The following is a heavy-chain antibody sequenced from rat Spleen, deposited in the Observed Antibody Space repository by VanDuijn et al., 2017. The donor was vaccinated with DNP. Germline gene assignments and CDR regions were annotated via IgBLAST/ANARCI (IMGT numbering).Heavy chain of an antibody. V-gene: IGHV3-1*01. CDR3: ARGLNYGGYNYYWYFDF. D-gene: IGHD1-11*01. CDR1: GYSITSNY. CDR2: ISYSGST. Sequence: EVQLQESGPGLVKPSQSLSLTCSVTGYSITSNYWAWIRKFPGNKMEWMGYISYSGSTGYNPSLRSRISITRDTSKRQFFLQLNSVTTEDTATYYCARGLNYGGYNYYWYFDFWGPGTMVTVSS. J-gene: IGHJ1*01.